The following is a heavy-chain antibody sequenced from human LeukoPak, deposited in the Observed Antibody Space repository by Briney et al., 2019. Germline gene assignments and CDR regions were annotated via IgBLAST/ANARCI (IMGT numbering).Heavy chain of an antibody. Sequence: SETLSLTCAVYGGSFSGYYWSWIRQPPGKWLEWIGEINHSGSTNYNPSLKSRVTISVDTSKNQFSLKLSSVTAADTAVYYCARGRCSGGSCYKGHFQHWGQGTLVTVSS. CDR3: ARGRCSGGSCYKGHFQH. D-gene: IGHD2-15*01. V-gene: IGHV4-34*01. J-gene: IGHJ1*01. CDR1: GGSFSGYY. CDR2: INHSGST.